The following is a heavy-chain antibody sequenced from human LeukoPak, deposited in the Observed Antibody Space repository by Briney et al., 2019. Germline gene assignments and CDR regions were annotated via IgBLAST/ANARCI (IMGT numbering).Heavy chain of an antibody. J-gene: IGHJ4*02. CDR1: GDSISTSAYY. CDR2: IHYIGNA. CDR3: ARARDDYFFDC. D-gene: IGHD3-3*01. Sequence: SETLSLTCTVSGDSISTSAYYWSWIRQRPGMGLEWIAYIHYIGNAYSNPSLESRVTMSVDTSSNQFSLNVASVTAADTAVYYCARARDDYFFDCWGQGILVTVSS. V-gene: IGHV4-31*03.